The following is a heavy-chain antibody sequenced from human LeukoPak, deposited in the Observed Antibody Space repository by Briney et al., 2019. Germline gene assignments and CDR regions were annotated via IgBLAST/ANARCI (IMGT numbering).Heavy chain of an antibody. V-gene: IGHV3-33*06. CDR2: IWYDGSNK. J-gene: IGHJ6*02. Sequence: GGSLRLSCAASGFTFSSYGMHWVRQAPGKGLEWVAVIWYDGSNKYYADSVKGRFTISRDNSKNTLYLQMNSLRAEDTAVYYCAKSPDAYYYYGMDVWGQGTTVTVSS. CDR1: GFTFSSYG. CDR3: AKSPDAYYYYGMDV. D-gene: IGHD2-8*01.